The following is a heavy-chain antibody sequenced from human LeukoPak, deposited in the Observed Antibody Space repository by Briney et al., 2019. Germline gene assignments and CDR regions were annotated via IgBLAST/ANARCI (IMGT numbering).Heavy chain of an antibody. CDR2: LYDSGDT. CDR1: GFSFSTSY. J-gene: IGHJ4*02. V-gene: IGHV3-53*01. Sequence: PGGSLRLSCAASGFSFSTSYMSWVRQAPGKGLEYVSVLYDSGDTYYAESVKGRFTISRDNSKNTVYLQMNSLRVEDTAVYCCARAAYDSGGYTANHDFWGQGTLVTVSS. D-gene: IGHD3-22*01. CDR3: ARAAYDSGGYTANHDF.